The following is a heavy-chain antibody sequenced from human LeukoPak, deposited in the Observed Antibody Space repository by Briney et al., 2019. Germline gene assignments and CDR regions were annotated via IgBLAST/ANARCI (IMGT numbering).Heavy chain of an antibody. D-gene: IGHD3-22*01. Sequence: GGPLRLSCAASGFTFDDYAMHWVRQAPGKGLEWVSLISWDGGSTYYADSVKGRFTISRDNSKNSLYLQMNSLRAEDTALYYCAKGGYRDYYDSSGYYYWGQGTLVTVSS. CDR3: AKGGYRDYYDSSGYYY. CDR1: GFTFDDYA. CDR2: ISWDGGST. V-gene: IGHV3-43D*03. J-gene: IGHJ4*02.